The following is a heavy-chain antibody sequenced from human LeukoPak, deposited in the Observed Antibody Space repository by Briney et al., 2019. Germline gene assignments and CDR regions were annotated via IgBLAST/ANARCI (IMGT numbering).Heavy chain of an antibody. D-gene: IGHD6-19*01. Sequence: PGGSLRLSCAASGFTFSSCAMSWVRQAPGKGLEWVSAISGSGGSTYYADSVKGRFTISRDNSKNTLYLQMNSLRAEDTAVYYCAKDLGSSGWYGNAFDIWGQGTMVTVSS. CDR2: ISGSGGST. CDR3: AKDLGSSGWYGNAFDI. J-gene: IGHJ3*02. CDR1: GFTFSSCA. V-gene: IGHV3-23*01.